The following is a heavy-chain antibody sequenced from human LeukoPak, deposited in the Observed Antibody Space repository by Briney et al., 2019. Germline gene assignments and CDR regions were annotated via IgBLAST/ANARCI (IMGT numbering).Heavy chain of an antibody. D-gene: IGHD4-17*01. Sequence: SETLSLTCTVSGGSISSYYWSWIRQPPGKGLEWIGYIYYSGSTNYNPSLKSRVTISVDTSKNQFSLKLSSVTAADTAVYYCARARTVTPRSYFDYWGQGTLVTVSS. CDR2: IYYSGST. CDR3: ARARTVTPRSYFDY. J-gene: IGHJ4*02. V-gene: IGHV4-59*01. CDR1: GGSISSYY.